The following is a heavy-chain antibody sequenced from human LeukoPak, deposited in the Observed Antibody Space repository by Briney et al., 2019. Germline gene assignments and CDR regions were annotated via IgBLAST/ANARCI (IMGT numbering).Heavy chain of an antibody. CDR1: GGSFSGYY. J-gene: IGHJ4*02. V-gene: IGHV4-34*01. D-gene: IGHD6-19*01. Sequence: PSETLSLTCAVYGGSFSGYYWSWIRQPPGKGLEWIGEINHSGSTNYNPSLKSRVTISVDTSKNQFSLKLSSVTAADTAVYYCARLWYSSGWYNYYFDYWGQGTLVTVSS. CDR3: ARLWYSSGWYNYYFDY. CDR2: INHSGST.